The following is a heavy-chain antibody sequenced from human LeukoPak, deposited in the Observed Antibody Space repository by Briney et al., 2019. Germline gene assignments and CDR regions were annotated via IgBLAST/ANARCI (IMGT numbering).Heavy chain of an antibody. CDR3: AKDWGYTTMVSYYFDY. V-gene: IGHV3-33*06. D-gene: IGHD5-18*01. CDR1: GFTFSGYG. Sequence: GGSLRLSCAASGFTFSGYGMHWVRQAPDKGLEWVSVIWYDGNNKYYADSVKGRFTISRDNSKNTLYLEMNSLRAEDTAVYYCAKDWGYTTMVSYYFDYWGQGALVTVSS. J-gene: IGHJ4*02. CDR2: IWYDGNNK.